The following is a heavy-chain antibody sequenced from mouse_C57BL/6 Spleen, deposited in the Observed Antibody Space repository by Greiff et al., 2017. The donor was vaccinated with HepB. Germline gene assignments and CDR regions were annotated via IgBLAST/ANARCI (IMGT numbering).Heavy chain of an antibody. V-gene: IGHV1-72*01. Sequence: VQLQQPGAELVKPGASVKLSCKASGYTFTSYWMNWVKQRPGRGLEWIGRIDPNSGGTKYNEKFKSKATLTVDKPSSTAYMRLSSLTSEDSGVYYCARSDYYGRVLHFDYWGQGTTLTVSS. J-gene: IGHJ2*01. D-gene: IGHD1-1*01. CDR2: IDPNSGGT. CDR1: GYTFTSYW. CDR3: ARSDYYGRVLHFDY.